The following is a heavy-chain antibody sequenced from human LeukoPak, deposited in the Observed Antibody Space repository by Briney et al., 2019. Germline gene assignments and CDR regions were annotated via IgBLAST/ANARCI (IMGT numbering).Heavy chain of an antibody. CDR2: LSSSSSYI. D-gene: IGHD2-21*01. CDR1: GFTVSSNY. CDR3: ARDLTYCGGDCYPYYFDY. V-gene: IGHV3-21*01. Sequence: GGSLRLSCAASGFTVSSNYMSWVRQAPGKGLEWVSSLSSSSSYIYYADSVKGRFTISRDNAKNSLFLQMNSLRAEDTAVYFCARDLTYCGGDCYPYYFDYWGQGTLVTVSS. J-gene: IGHJ4*02.